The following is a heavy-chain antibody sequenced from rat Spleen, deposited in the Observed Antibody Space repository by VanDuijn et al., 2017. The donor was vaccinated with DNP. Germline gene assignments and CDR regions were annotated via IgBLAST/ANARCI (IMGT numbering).Heavy chain of an antibody. D-gene: IGHD1-12*03. CDR3: ARGNDGYYPDWYFDF. CDR2: ISYSGRT. CDR1: GYSITSDY. Sequence: EVQLQESGPGLVKPSQSLSLTCSVTGYSITSDYWGWIRKFPGNKMAWIGHISYSGRTTYNPSLKSRISISRDTSKNQFFLQLNSVTTEDTATYYCARGNDGYYPDWYFDFWGPGTMVTVSS. V-gene: IGHV3-1*01. J-gene: IGHJ1*01.